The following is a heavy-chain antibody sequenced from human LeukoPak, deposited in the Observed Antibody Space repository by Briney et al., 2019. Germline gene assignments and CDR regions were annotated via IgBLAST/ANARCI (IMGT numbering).Heavy chain of an antibody. J-gene: IGHJ4*02. CDR2: IYTSGST. V-gene: IGHV4-4*07. D-gene: IGHD2-2*01. Sequence: SETLSLTCTVSGGSISSYYWSWIRQPAGKGLEWIGRIYTSGSTNYNPSLKSRVTMSVDTSKNQFSLKLSSVTAADTAVYYCARESIIVVVPAAIRAAYYFDYWGQGTLVTVSS. CDR3: ARESIIVVVPAAIRAAYYFDY. CDR1: GGSISSYY.